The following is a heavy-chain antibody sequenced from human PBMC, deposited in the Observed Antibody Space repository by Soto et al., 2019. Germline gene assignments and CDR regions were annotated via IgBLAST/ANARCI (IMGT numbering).Heavy chain of an antibody. J-gene: IGHJ1*01. V-gene: IGHV4-39*01. Sequence: SETLSLTCTVSGGSISSSSYYWGWIRQPPGKGLEWIGNIYYTGSTYYNPSLKSRVTISVDTSKNQFSLKLSSVTATDTAVFYCASENYPYFHHWGQRTLVTAPQ. CDR2: IYYTGST. CDR1: GGSISSSSYY. CDR3: ASENYPYFHH. D-gene: IGHD1-7*01.